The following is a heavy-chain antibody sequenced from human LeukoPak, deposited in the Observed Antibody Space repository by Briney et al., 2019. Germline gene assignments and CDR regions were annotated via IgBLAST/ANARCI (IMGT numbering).Heavy chain of an antibody. D-gene: IGHD4-17*01. J-gene: IGHJ6*03. CDR3: AKTTMTPEEYSSFYMDV. CDR1: GFAFSSYA. Sequence: ASVKVSCKCSGFAFSSYAITWVRQAPGQGLEWMGWFITYNGNTNYAQQFQGRVTMTIDMSTSTAYMELRRLRSDDTAVYYCAKTTMTPEEYSSFYMDVWGRGTTVTVSS. CDR2: FITYNGNT. V-gene: IGHV1-18*01.